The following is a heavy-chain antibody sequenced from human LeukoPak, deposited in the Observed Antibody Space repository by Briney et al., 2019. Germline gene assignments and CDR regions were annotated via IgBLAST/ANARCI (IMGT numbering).Heavy chain of an antibody. CDR1: GFSFSDYY. V-gene: IGHV3-11*01. D-gene: IGHD2-8*01. CDR3: ARERLKWSPIDY. J-gene: IGHJ4*02. Sequence: PGGSLRLSCAASGFSFSDYYMSWIRQAPGKGLEWVSYLSSCGSSINYAHSVKGRFTTSRDNAKNSLYLEMDSLRAEDTAVYYCARERLKWSPIDYWGQGTLVTVYS. CDR2: LSSCGSSI.